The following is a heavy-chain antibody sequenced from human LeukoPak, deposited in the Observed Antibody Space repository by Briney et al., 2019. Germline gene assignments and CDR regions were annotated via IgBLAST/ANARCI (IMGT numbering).Heavy chain of an antibody. Sequence: GGSLRLSCAASRFTFSSYWMNWVRQAPGKGLEWVANIKQDGSEKYYVDSVKGRFTISRDNAKNSLYLQMNSLRAEDTAVYYCARVDDIAAAGRGAFDIWGQGTMVTVSS. CDR3: ARVDDIAAAGRGAFDI. J-gene: IGHJ3*02. CDR1: RFTFSSYW. V-gene: IGHV3-7*01. CDR2: IKQDGSEK. D-gene: IGHD6-13*01.